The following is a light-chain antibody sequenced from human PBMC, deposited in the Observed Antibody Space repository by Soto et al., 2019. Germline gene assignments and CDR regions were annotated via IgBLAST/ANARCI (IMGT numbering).Light chain of an antibody. V-gene: IGLV2-14*01. Sequence: QSALTQPASVSGAPGQSIAISCPGTSRDVGAYSSVSWYQQYPGKAPKLMIHDVSNRPSGVSDRFSGSKSGNTASLTISGLQAEDEADYYCSSYTSSNSYVFGSGTKVTVL. J-gene: IGLJ1*01. CDR2: DVS. CDR3: SSYTSSNSYV. CDR1: SRDVGAYSS.